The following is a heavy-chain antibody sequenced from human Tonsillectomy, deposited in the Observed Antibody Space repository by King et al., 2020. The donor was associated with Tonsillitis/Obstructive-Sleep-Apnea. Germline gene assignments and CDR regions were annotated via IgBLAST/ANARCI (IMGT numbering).Heavy chain of an antibody. V-gene: IGHV3-30*18. D-gene: IGHD1-26*01. CDR3: AKDLEILVVNDAFDI. Sequence: VQLVESGGGVVQPGRSLRLSCAASGFTFSSYGMHWVRQAPGKGLEWVALMSYDGNNKYYADSVKGRFTISRDNSKNTLYLQLNSLRAEDTAVYYCAKDLEILVVNDAFDIWGQGTMVTVSS. CDR1: GFTFSSYG. J-gene: IGHJ3*02. CDR2: MSYDGNNK.